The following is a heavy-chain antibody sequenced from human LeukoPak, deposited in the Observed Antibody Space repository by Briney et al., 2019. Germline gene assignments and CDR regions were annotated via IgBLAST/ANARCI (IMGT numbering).Heavy chain of an antibody. V-gene: IGHV1-2*02. Sequence: ASVKVSCKASGYTFTGYYMHWVRQAPGQGLEWMGWINPNSGGTNYAQKFQGRVTMTRDTPISTAYMELSRLRSEDTAVYYCAMSIAAAGTRGSGMDVWGQGTTVTVSS. D-gene: IGHD6-13*01. CDR3: AMSIAAAGTRGSGMDV. CDR2: INPNSGGT. CDR1: GYTFTGYY. J-gene: IGHJ6*02.